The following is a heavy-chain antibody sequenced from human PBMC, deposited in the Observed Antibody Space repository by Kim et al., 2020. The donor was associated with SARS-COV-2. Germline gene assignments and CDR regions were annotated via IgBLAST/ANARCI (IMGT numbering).Heavy chain of an antibody. CDR1: GYSFTSYW. D-gene: IGHD3-10*02. Sequence: GESLKISCKGSGYSFTSYWIGWVRQMPGKGLEWMGIIYPGDSDTRYSPSFQGQVTISADKSISTAYLQWSSLKASDTAMYDCARLSSGTHYYYYGMDVWGQGTTVTVSS. CDR2: IYPGDSDT. CDR3: ARLSSGTHYYYYGMDV. J-gene: IGHJ6*02. V-gene: IGHV5-51*01.